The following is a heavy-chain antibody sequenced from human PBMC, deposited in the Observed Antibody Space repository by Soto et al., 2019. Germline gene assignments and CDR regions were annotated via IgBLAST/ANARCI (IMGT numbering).Heavy chain of an antibody. CDR1: GFTFSSYA. V-gene: IGHV3-64D*06. Sequence: GGSLRLSCSASGFTFSSYAMHWVRQAPGKGLEYVSSISTNGGSTHYADSVKGRFTISRDNSKNTQYLQMSSLRADDTAVYYCVKGEYYYDSSCYYPFDYCGQGTLVTDS. J-gene: IGHJ4*02. CDR3: VKGEYYYDSSCYYPFDY. D-gene: IGHD3-22*01. CDR2: ISTNGGST.